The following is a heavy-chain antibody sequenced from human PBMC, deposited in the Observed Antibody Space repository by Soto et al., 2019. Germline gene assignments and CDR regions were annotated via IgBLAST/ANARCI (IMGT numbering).Heavy chain of an antibody. V-gene: IGHV4-34*01. CDR2: INHSGGT. CDR3: ARAAYYYDSSGYRY. Sequence: PSETLSLTCAVYGGSFSGYYWSWIRQPPGKGLEWIGEINHSGGTNYNPSLKSRVTISVDTSKNQFSLKLSSVTAADTAVYYCARAAYYYDSSGYRYWGQGTLVTVSS. D-gene: IGHD3-22*01. CDR1: GGSFSGYY. J-gene: IGHJ4*02.